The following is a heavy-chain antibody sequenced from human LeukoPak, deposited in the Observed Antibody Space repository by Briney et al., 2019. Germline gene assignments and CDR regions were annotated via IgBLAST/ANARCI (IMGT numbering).Heavy chain of an antibody. V-gene: IGHV4-30-4*01. CDR3: ARDAMVRGVISMYYYYYGMDV. D-gene: IGHD3-10*01. J-gene: IGHJ6*02. CDR1: GGSISSGDYY. CDR2: IYYSGST. Sequence: SETLSLTCTVSGGSISSGDYYWSWIRQPPGKGLEWIGYIYYSGSTYYYPSLKSRVTISVDTSKNQFSLKLSSVTAADTAVYYCARDAMVRGVISMYYYYYGMDVWGQGTTVTVSS.